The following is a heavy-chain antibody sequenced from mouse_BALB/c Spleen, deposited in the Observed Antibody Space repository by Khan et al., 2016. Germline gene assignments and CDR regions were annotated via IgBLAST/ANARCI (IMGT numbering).Heavy chain of an antibody. V-gene: IGHV4-1*02. D-gene: IGHD1-2*01. Sequence: EVKLLESGGGLVQPGGSLKLSCAASGFDFSRYWMSWVRQAPGKGLEWIGEIHPDSSSINYTPSLKDKFIISRDNAQNTLYLQMSKVRSEDTALYYGANTLYYGYGGWFAYWGQGTLVNVSA. CDR2: IHPDSSSI. CDR3: ANTLYYGYGGWFAY. CDR1: GFDFSRYW. J-gene: IGHJ3*01.